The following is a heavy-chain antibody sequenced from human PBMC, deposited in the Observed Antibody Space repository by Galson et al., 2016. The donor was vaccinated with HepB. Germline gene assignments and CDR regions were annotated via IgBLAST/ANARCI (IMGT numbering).Heavy chain of an antibody. D-gene: IGHD3-3*01. Sequence: VKVSCKVSGYTLSELSMHWVRQAPGKGLEWMGGFDPEDAGTIYAQKFQGRFTVTEDTSTDTAYMELSSLRSEDTAIYYCAIWSGFTIIGVLTSYFDYWGQGTLVTVSS. J-gene: IGHJ4*02. CDR2: FDPEDAGT. V-gene: IGHV1-24*01. CDR3: AIWSGFTIIGVLTSYFDY. CDR1: GYTLSELS.